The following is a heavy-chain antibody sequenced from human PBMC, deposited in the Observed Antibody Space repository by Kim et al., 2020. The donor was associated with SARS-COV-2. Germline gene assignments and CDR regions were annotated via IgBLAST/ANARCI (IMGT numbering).Heavy chain of an antibody. D-gene: IGHD3-9*01. CDR1: GFTFRSHW. Sequence: GGSLRLSCAASGFTFRSHWMNWVRQAPGKGLEWVANINQDGSEENYVDSVKGRFTISRDNAQNSLSLRMNSLRAEDTAVYYCASHITIWSHYSFDYWGQGRLVIVSS. V-gene: IGHV3-7*01. CDR2: INQDGSEE. J-gene: IGHJ4*02. CDR3: ASHITIWSHYSFDY.